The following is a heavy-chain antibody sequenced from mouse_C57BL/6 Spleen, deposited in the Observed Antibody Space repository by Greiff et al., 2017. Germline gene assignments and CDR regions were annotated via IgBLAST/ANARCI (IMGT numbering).Heavy chain of an antibody. V-gene: IGHV1-18*01. Sequence: EVQLQQSGPELVKPGASVKIPCKASGYTFTDYNMDWVKQSHGKSLEWIGDINPNNGGTIYNQKFKGKATLTVDKSSSTAYMELRSLTSEDTAVYYCARGPIYYDYNYYAMDYWGQGTSVTVSS. CDR2: INPNNGGT. CDR1: GYTFTDYN. D-gene: IGHD2-4*01. CDR3: ARGPIYYDYNYYAMDY. J-gene: IGHJ4*01.